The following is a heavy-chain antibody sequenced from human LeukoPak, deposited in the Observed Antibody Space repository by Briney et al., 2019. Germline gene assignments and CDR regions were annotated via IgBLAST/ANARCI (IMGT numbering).Heavy chain of an antibody. CDR1: GFTFSSYS. D-gene: IGHD2-8*01. V-gene: IGHV3-21*01. Sequence: GGSLRLSCAASGFTFSSYSMNWVRQAPGKGLEWVSSISSSSSYIYYADSVKGRFTISRDNAKNSLYLQMNSLRAEDTAVYYCARGGTLYCSNGVCPDYWGQGTLVTVSS. J-gene: IGHJ4*02. CDR2: ISSSSSYI. CDR3: ARGGTLYCSNGVCPDY.